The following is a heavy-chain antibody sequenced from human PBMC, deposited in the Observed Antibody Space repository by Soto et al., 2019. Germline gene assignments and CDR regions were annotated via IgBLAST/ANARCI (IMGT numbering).Heavy chain of an antibody. J-gene: IGHJ4*02. CDR1: GVTVRSYG. CDR3: AKGSGYRPLDY. V-gene: IGHV3-30*18. CDR2: ISYDGSNK. Sequence: AASGVTVRSYGIHGVRQDPGKGLEWVAVISYDGSNKYYADSVKGRFTISRDNSKNTLYLQMNSLRAEDTAVYYCAKGSGYRPLDYWGQGTLVTVYS. D-gene: IGHD5-12*01.